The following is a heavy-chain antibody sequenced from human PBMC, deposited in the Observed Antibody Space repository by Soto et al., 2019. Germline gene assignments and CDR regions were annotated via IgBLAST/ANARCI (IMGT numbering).Heavy chain of an antibody. V-gene: IGHV3-7*01. J-gene: IGHJ6*03. Sequence: EVQLVESGGGLVQPGGSLRLSCAASGFTFSSYWMSWVRQAPGKGLEWVANIKQDGSEKYYVDSVKGRFTISRDNAKNTLYLQMNSLRAEDTAVYYCARDLIVVAPYYMDVWGKGTTVTGSS. CDR2: IKQDGSEK. D-gene: IGHD2-2*01. CDR3: ARDLIVVAPYYMDV. CDR1: GFTFSSYW.